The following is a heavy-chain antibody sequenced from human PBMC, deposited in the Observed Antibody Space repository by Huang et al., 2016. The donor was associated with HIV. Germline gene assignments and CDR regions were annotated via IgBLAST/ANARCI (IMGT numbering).Heavy chain of an antibody. CDR2: IGGSGVST. D-gene: IGHD6-6*01. V-gene: IGHV3-23*01. CDR1: GFTFDNFA. CDR3: AKEARAITSALNWFDS. J-gene: IGHJ5*01. Sequence: EVHLLELGGGSVQPGGSLRLSCAASGFTFDNFAMNWFRQAPGKGPEWVSGIGGSGVSTHYADSGNGRFTISRDTSKNTVFLQMNSLRAEETAVYYCAKEARAITSALNWFDSCGPGILVTVSS.